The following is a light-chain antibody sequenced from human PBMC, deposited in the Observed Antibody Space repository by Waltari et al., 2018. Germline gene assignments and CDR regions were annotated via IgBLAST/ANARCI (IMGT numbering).Light chain of an antibody. CDR1: TIESKS. V-gene: IGLV3-21*04. J-gene: IGLJ2*01. CDR2: YDS. Sequence: SYVLTQTPSVSLAPGQTAVITRGGDTIESKSGPWYQLQPGQAPVLVMFYDSDRPPGIPDRFSGSNSGNTATLTISRVEDDDEADYFCQVWDDSNNSGVFGGGTKLTVL. CDR3: QVWDDSNNSGV.